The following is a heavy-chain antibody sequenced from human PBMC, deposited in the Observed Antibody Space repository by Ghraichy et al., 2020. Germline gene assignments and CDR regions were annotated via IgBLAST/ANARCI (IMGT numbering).Heavy chain of an antibody. CDR1: GGSISNSYW. V-gene: IGHV4-4*02. CDR3: ARDGTMVRGGSRFYYMDV. Sequence: SETLSLTCAVSGGSISNSYWWSWVRQLPGKGLEWIGEIHQSGSTNYNPSLKSRVTISVANSKNQFSLKMSSVTAADTAVYYCARDGTMVRGGSRFYYMDVWGKGTTVTVSS. J-gene: IGHJ6*03. D-gene: IGHD3-10*01. CDR2: IHQSGST.